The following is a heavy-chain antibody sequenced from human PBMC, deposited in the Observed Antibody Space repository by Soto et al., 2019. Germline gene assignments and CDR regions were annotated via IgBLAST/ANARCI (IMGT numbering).Heavy chain of an antibody. CDR1: RDSFNVYY. Sequence: CKDYRDSFNVYYLRWRRHAPKQKLEWMGWINPNSGGTNYAQKFQGWVTMTRDTSISTAYMELSRLRSDDTAVYYCAREKYYYDSSGYSRDAFDIWGQGTMVTVSS. J-gene: IGHJ3*02. CDR2: INPNSGGT. D-gene: IGHD3-22*01. V-gene: IGHV1-2*04. CDR3: AREKYYYDSSGYSRDAFDI.